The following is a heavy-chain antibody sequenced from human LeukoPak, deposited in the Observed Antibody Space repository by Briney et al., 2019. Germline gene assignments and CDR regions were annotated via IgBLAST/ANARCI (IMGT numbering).Heavy chain of an antibody. D-gene: IGHD3-10*01. CDR1: GYSISSGYY. V-gene: IGHV4-38-2*01. CDR2: IYHSGST. Sequence: PSETLSLTCAVSGYSISSGYYWGWIRQPPGKGLEWIGSIYHSGSTYYNPSLKSRVTISVDTSKNQFSLKLSSVTAADTAVYYCARHFNPGYYGSGSYYTHWGQGTLVTVSS. CDR3: ARHFNPGYYGSGSYYTH. J-gene: IGHJ4*02.